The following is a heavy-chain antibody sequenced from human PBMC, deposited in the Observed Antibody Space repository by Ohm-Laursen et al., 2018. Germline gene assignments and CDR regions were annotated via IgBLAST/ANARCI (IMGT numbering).Heavy chain of an antibody. J-gene: IGHJ5*02. CDR1: GYTFTSYY. D-gene: IGHD4-23*01. V-gene: IGHV1-46*01. Sequence: GSSVKVSCKASGYTFTSYYMHWMRQAPGQGLEWMGIINPSGGSTSYAQKFQGRVTMTRDTSTSTVYMELSSLRSEDTAVYYCASDSGGTNNWFDPWGQGTLVTVSS. CDR3: ASDSGGTNNWFDP. CDR2: INPSGGST.